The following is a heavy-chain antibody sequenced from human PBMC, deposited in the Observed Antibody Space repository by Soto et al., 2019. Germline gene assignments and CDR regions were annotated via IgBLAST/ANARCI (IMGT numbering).Heavy chain of an antibody. CDR3: ARGTPLTGIYYYYGMDV. Sequence: ASVKVSCKASGYTFTSYDINWVRQAPGQGLEWMGWINPNSGGTNYAQKFQGWVTMTRDTSISTAYMELSRLRSDDTAVYYCARGTPLTGIYYYYGMDVWGQGTTVTVSS. D-gene: IGHD1-20*01. V-gene: IGHV1-2*04. CDR1: GYTFTSYD. J-gene: IGHJ6*02. CDR2: INPNSGGT.